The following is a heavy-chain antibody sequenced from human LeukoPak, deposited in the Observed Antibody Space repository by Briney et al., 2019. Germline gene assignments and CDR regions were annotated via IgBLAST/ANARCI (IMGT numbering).Heavy chain of an antibody. V-gene: IGHV3-53*01. CDR1: GFTVSSNY. D-gene: IGHD6-13*01. Sequence: GGSLRLSCAASGFTVSSNYMSWVRQAPGKGLEWVSVIYSGGSTYYADSVKGRFTISRNNSKNTLYLQMNSLRAEDTAVYYCARVGKFYSSSAWGQGTLVTVSS. CDR2: IYSGGST. CDR3: ARVGKFYSSSA. J-gene: IGHJ5*02.